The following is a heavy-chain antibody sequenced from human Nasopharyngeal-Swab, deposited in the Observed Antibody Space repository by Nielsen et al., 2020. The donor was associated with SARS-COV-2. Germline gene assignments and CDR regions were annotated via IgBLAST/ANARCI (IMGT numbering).Heavy chain of an antibody. J-gene: IGHJ4*02. CDR1: GSTFTSFR. Sequence: GGSLRLSFAPSGSTFTSFRMNWVRQAQGKGLEWVSSISSSSSYIYYADSVKGRFTISRDNAKNSLYLQMNSLRAEDTAVYYCARLGWIAAAGTGKSDWGQGTLVTVSS. V-gene: IGHV3-21*01. CDR2: ISSSSSYI. D-gene: IGHD6-13*01. CDR3: ARLGWIAAAGTGKSD.